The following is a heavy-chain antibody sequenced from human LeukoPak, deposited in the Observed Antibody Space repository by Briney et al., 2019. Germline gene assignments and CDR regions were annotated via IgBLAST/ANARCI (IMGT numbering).Heavy chain of an antibody. Sequence: GGSLTLSCAASGFTLSSYAMSRVRQVPGKGREWDSATSGSGGSTYYADSVKGRFTISRDNSKNTLYQQMNSLRTEDTAVYYCAKASMVRGVIINFDYWGQGTLVTVSS. CDR2: TSGSGGST. J-gene: IGHJ4*02. D-gene: IGHD3-10*01. V-gene: IGHV3-23*01. CDR3: AKASMVRGVIINFDY. CDR1: GFTLSSYA.